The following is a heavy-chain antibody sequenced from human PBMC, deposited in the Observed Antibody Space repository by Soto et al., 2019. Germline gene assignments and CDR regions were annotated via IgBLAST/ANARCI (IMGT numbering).Heavy chain of an antibody. V-gene: IGHV3-23*01. CDR1: GFTFSSYA. CDR3: AKRSHFCRGDFEYYYKYYM. CDR2: ICGSGGTK. D-gene: IGHD3-3*02. J-gene: IGHJ6*03. Sequence: PWVSLGLSCSPSGFTFSSYAISWHRLAPGQRKTRPSDICGSGGTKYNADSVKGRFTISMDNSKNTLYLQMNSLIAEATAVYYCAKRSHFCRGDFEYYYKYYM.